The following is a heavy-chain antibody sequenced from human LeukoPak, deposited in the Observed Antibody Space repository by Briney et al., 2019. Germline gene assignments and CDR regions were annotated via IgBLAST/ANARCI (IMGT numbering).Heavy chain of an antibody. D-gene: IGHD2-8*01. CDR1: GFTFSSCC. CDR3: ARDRLPPPGVYCFDP. Sequence: GGSLRLSCAAAGFTFSSCCMHWVRQAPGKGLEWVAVISYDGSNKYYAGSVKGRFTISRDNSKRKLYQQMNSLRDEDKALYYCARDRLPPPGVYCFDPWGEGTLVTVSS. J-gene: IGHJ5*02. V-gene: IGHV3-33*05. CDR2: ISYDGSNK.